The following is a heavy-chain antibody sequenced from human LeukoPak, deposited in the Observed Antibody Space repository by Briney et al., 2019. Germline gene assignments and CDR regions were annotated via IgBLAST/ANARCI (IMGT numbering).Heavy chain of an antibody. CDR3: ARIYGDGNFDY. Sequence: SETLSLTCTVSGGSISSYYWSWIRQPPGKGLEWIGYIYYSGSTNYNPSLKSRVTISVDTSKNQFSLKLSSVTAADTAVYYCARIYGDGNFDYWGQGTLVTVSS. V-gene: IGHV4-59*01. CDR1: GGSISSYY. CDR2: IYYSGST. D-gene: IGHD7-27*01. J-gene: IGHJ4*02.